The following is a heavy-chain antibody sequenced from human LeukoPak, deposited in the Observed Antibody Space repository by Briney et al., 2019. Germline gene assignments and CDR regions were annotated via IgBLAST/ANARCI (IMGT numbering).Heavy chain of an antibody. CDR3: ARVDRRGYSDYTAILPDY. Sequence: GESLKISCQGSGYNFISNWIGWVRQTPGKGLEFLGIIYPHDSETIYSPSFQGQVTVSADKSISTAYLQWNSLKASDTAMYYCARVDRRGYSDYTAILPDYWGQGTLVTVSS. J-gene: IGHJ4*02. CDR1: GYNFISNW. CDR2: IYPHDSET. D-gene: IGHD5-12*01. V-gene: IGHV5-51*01.